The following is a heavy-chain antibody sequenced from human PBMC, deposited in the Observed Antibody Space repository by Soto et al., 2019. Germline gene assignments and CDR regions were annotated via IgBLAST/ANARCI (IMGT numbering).Heavy chain of an antibody. J-gene: IGHJ6*03. Sequence: SETLSLTCAVYGGSFSGYYWSWIRQPPGKGLEWIGEINHSGSTNYNPSLKSRVTISVDTSKNQFSLKLSSVTAADTAVYYCARLQPHYDFWSVVLPEENSKGYYYYMDVWGKGTKVTVSS. D-gene: IGHD3-3*01. CDR1: GGSFSGYY. V-gene: IGHV4-34*01. CDR2: INHSGST. CDR3: ARLQPHYDFWSVVLPEENSKGYYYYMDV.